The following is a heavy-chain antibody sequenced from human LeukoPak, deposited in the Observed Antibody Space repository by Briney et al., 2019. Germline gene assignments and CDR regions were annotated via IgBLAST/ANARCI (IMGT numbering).Heavy chain of an antibody. J-gene: IGHJ3*02. CDR1: GFTVSSNY. V-gene: IGHV3-53*01. CDR2: IYSGGST. D-gene: IGHD3-22*01. Sequence: GGSLRLSCAASGFTVSSNYMSWVRQAPGKGLEWVSVIYSGGSTYYADSVKGRFTISRDNSKNTLYLQMNSLRAEDTAVYYCARDGVMIVGNGAFDIWGQGTMVTVSS. CDR3: ARDGVMIVGNGAFDI.